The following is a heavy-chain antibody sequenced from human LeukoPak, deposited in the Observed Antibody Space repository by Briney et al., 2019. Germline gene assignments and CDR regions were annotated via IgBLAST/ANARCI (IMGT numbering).Heavy chain of an antibody. J-gene: IGHJ3*02. CDR2: IYYSGST. CDR1: GGSFSSYY. CDR3: ARDRYSGYDGFGAFDI. D-gene: IGHD5-12*01. Sequence: SETLSLTCTVSGGSFSSYYWSWIRQPPGKGLEWIGYIYYSGSTNYNPSLKSRVTISVDTSKNQFSLKLSSVTAADTAVYYCARDRYSGYDGFGAFDIWGQGTMVTVSS. V-gene: IGHV4-59*01.